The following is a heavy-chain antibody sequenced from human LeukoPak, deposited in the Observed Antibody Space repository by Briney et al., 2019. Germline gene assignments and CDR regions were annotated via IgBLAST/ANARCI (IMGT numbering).Heavy chain of an antibody. V-gene: IGHV3-21*01. CDR3: ASEEGGLDV. J-gene: IGHJ6*02. CDR2: ISSRGSYI. Sequence: GGSLRLSCAASGFIFSTYNMNWVRQFPGKGLEWVSSISSRGSYIYYADSVRGRFTISRDNAKSTLYLQMNALRGEDTAVYYCASEEGGLDVWGQGTTVTVSS. CDR1: GFIFSTYN.